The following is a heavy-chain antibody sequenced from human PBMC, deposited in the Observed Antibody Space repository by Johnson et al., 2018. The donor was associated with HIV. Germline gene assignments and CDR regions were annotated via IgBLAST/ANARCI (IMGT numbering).Heavy chain of an antibody. CDR2: ISYDGNNK. CDR3: AKGVRLGSGDDACSI. CDR1: GFTFSSYA. J-gene: IGHJ3*02. D-gene: IGHD7-27*01. V-gene: IGHV3-30*04. Sequence: VQLVESGGGVVQPGRSLRLSCAASGFTFSSYAMHWVRQAPGKGLEWVAVISYDGNNKYYTDSVKGRFTSSRDNSKNTLYLQMNSLRAEDTAIYYCAKGVRLGSGDDACSIWGQGTMVTVSS.